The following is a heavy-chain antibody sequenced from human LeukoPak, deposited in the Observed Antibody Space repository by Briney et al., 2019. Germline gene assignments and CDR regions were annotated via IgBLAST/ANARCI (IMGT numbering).Heavy chain of an antibody. D-gene: IGHD3-10*01. CDR1: GFTFSTYS. J-gene: IGHJ4*02. Sequence: GESLRLSCAASGFTFSTYSMNWVRQAPGKGLEWVSSISTSSSYIYYADSVKGRFTISRDNAKNSLYLQMNSLRAEDTAVYYCARTFSGSYTHDYWGQGTLVTVSS. CDR3: ARTFSGSYTHDY. CDR2: ISTSSSYI. V-gene: IGHV3-21*01.